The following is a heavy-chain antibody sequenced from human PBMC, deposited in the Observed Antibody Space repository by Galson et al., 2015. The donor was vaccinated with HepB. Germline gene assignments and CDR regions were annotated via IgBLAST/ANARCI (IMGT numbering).Heavy chain of an antibody. CDR3: ARHYYGSGIGY. J-gene: IGHJ4*02. D-gene: IGHD3-10*01. CDR2: ISYDGSNK. CDR1: GFTFSSYA. V-gene: IGHV3-30-3*01. Sequence: SLRLSCAASGFTFSSYAMHWVRQAPGKGLEWVAVISYDGSNKYYADSVKGRFTISRDNSKNTLYLQMNSLRAEDTAVYYCARHYYGSGIGYWGQGTLVTVSS.